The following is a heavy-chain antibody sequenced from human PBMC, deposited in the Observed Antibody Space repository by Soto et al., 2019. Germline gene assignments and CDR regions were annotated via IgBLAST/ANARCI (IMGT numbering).Heavy chain of an antibody. CDR1: GGSISTTSYY. D-gene: IGHD3-22*01. CDR3: ARLAPVPGHSTGYCFVGPYFDY. CDR2: VYYSGTT. J-gene: IGHJ4*02. Sequence: QLQLQESGPGLVKPSETLSLTCTVSGGSISTTSYYWGWIRQPPGKGLEWIGSVYYSGTTYYNPSHKGPLPLYVDTPHYLFSLMVTSVTAADTAVYYRARLAPVPGHSTGYCFVGPYFDYWGQGTLVAVPS. V-gene: IGHV4-39*01.